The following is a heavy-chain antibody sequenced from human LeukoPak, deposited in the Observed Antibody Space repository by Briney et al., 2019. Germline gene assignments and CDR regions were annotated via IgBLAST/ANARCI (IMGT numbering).Heavy chain of an antibody. CDR3: ARRIRTTLVFDS. V-gene: IGHV4-59*08. CDR2: ISDTGSA. CDR1: GGSISNYY. Sequence: PSETLSLTCSVSGGSISNYYWGWIWQPPGRGLQWIGYISDTGSAEYNPSLESRVTISVDTSKNQFFLRLKSVTAADSAAYFCARRIRTTLVFDSWGQGVLVTVSS. J-gene: IGHJ4*02. D-gene: IGHD1-14*01.